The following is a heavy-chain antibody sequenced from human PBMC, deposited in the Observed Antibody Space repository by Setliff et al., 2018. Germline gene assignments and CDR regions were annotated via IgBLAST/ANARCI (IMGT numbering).Heavy chain of an antibody. Sequence: LSLTCNVSGASIRSGSHYWSWIRQSAGEKPTWIGHVYSTGSTNYNPSFESRVSISVDKSNNQFSLKMTSVTAADTAMYYCVRDRYGRNSDGSGVYNWFDSWGQGILVTVSS. CDR2: VYSTGST. D-gene: IGHD2-15*01. V-gene: IGHV4-61*09. J-gene: IGHJ5*01. CDR3: VRDRYGRNSDGSGVYNWFDS. CDR1: GASIRSGSHY.